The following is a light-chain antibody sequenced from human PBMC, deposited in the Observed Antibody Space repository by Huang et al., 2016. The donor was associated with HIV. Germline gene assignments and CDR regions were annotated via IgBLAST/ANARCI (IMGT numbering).Light chain of an antibody. Sequence: DIQMTQSPPSLSASVGDRVTFTCRADQNVTKSLNWYQQKPGKAPKLLIYTVSTLESGVPSRVSGSGSGSRFTLNIGNLQPEDFATYYCQQSFSVPRTFG. CDR1: QNVTKS. V-gene: IGKV1-39*01. CDR2: TVS. CDR3: QQSFSVPRT. J-gene: IGKJ1*01.